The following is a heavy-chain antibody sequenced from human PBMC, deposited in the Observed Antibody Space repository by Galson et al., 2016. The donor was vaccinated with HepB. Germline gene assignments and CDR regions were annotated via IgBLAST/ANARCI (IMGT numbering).Heavy chain of an antibody. J-gene: IGHJ5*02. Sequence: SETLSLTCAVYGGSFSDYYWSWIRQPPGKGLEWIGEINHSGTINYNPSLKSRVPISVDTSKNQFYLNLGSVTAAETAVYYCARRTVVPTAGNWFDPWGQGTLVTVSS. D-gene: IGHD2-2*01. CDR2: INHSGTI. CDR1: GGSFSDYY. CDR3: ARRTVVPTAGNWFDP. V-gene: IGHV4-34*01.